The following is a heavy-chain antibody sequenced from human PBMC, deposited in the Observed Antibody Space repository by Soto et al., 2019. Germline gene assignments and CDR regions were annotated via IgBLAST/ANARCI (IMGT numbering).Heavy chain of an antibody. CDR2: ISSSSSTI. J-gene: IGHJ3*02. CDR1: GFTFSSYS. D-gene: IGHD3-22*01. CDR3: ARWEYYYDSSGAFDI. Sequence: PGGSLILSCAASGFTFSSYSMNWVRQAPGKGLEWVSYISSSSSTIYYADSVKGRFTISRDNAKNSLYLQMISLRDEDTAVYYCARWEYYYDSSGAFDIWGQGTMVTVSS. V-gene: IGHV3-48*02.